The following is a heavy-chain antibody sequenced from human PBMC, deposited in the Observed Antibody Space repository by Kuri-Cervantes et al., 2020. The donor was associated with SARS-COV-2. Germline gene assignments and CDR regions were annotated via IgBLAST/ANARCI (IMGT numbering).Heavy chain of an antibody. J-gene: IGHJ5*02. CDR2: IGTAGDT. CDR1: GFTFSDYD. CDR3: ARGSSNSWYNWFDP. Sequence: LSLTCAASGFTFSDYDMHWVRQTTGKGLEWVSGIGTAGDTYYPGSVKGRFTISRGNAKNSLYLQMNSLRAGDTAVYYCARGSSNSWYNWFDPWGQGTLVTVSS. D-gene: IGHD6-13*01. V-gene: IGHV3-13*01.